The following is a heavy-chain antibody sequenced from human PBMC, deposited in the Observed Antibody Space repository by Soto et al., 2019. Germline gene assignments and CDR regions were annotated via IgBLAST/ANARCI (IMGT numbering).Heavy chain of an antibody. CDR1: GGTFSSLA. CDR3: ARGWGYSDSSGYYMYFEQ. CDR2: TIPNFGTA. Sequence: QVQLVQSGAEVKKPGSSLKVSCKASGGTFSSLAISWVRQAPGRGLEWMGGTIPNFGTANYAQKFQDRVTINADEYTTTAYMELSGLRSEDTAVYYCARGWGYSDSSGYYMYFEQWGQGTQVTVSS. V-gene: IGHV1-69*01. J-gene: IGHJ4*02. D-gene: IGHD3-22*01.